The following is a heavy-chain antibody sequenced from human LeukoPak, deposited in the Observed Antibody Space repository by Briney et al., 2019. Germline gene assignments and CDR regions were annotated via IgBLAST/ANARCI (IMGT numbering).Heavy chain of an antibody. Sequence: PGGSLRLSCAAYGFTFSTYSMSWVRQAPGKGLEWVSAIRSNGENTYYADSVRGRFTISRDNSRGTLSLQMNSLRADDTAVYFCAILSWDGRGSFYWGQGTLVSVSS. CDR2: IRSNGENT. D-gene: IGHD2/OR15-2a*01. CDR3: AILSWDGRGSFY. V-gene: IGHV3-23*01. J-gene: IGHJ4*02. CDR1: GFTFSTYS.